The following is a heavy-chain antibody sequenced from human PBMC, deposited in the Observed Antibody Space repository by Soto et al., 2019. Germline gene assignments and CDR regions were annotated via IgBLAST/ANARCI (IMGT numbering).Heavy chain of an antibody. Sequence: GGSLRLSCTGSGFNFANYALTWVRQAPGKGLEWVGFLRGETNGGTADYAASLKGRITISRYDSKSIAYLEINSLLTEDTAVYYCTRYYYESSGYYVYWGQGTLVTVSS. D-gene: IGHD3-22*01. V-gene: IGHV3-49*04. CDR1: GFNFANYA. CDR2: LRGETNGGTA. CDR3: TRYYYESSGYYVY. J-gene: IGHJ4*02.